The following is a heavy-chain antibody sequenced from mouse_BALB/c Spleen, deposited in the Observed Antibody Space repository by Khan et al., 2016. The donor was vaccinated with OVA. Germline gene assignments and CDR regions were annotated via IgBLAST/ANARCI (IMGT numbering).Heavy chain of an antibody. CDR2: IYPGNSDT. J-gene: IGHJ3*01. CDR3: ARGGYSCFAD. V-gene: IGHV1-5*01. D-gene: IGHD2-12*01. CDR1: GYIFTSYL. Sequence: EVQLQQSGAVLARPGTSVKMSCKASGYIFTSYLIHWVKQRPGQGLEWIGDIYPGNSDTTYNQKFKEKAKLTAGTSATTAYLVLSSLTDADYAVLCGARGGYSCFADWGQGALVTVSA.